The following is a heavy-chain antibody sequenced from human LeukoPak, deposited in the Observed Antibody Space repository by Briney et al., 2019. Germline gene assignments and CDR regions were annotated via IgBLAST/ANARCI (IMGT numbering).Heavy chain of an antibody. V-gene: IGHV3-30*04. Sequence: NPGRSLRLSCAASGFTFSSYAMHWVRQAPGKGLEWVAVISYDGSNKYYADSVKGRFTISRDNSKNTLYLQMNSLRAEDTAVYYSARARYDILRYFDYWGQGTLVTVSS. CDR3: ARARYDILRYFDY. CDR2: ISYDGSNK. J-gene: IGHJ4*02. CDR1: GFTFSSYA. D-gene: IGHD3-9*01.